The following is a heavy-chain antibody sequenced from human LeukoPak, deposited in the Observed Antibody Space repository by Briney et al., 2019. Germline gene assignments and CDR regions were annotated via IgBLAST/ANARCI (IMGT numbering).Heavy chain of an antibody. V-gene: IGHV3-21*04. CDR2: ISSSSSYI. Sequence: GSLRLSCAASGFTFSSYSMNWVRQAPGKGLEWVSSISSSSSYIYYADSVKGRFTISRDNAKNSLYLQMNSLRAEDTAVYYCAKAGAVVVVAAKYFDYWGQGTLVTVSS. D-gene: IGHD2-15*01. J-gene: IGHJ4*02. CDR1: GFTFSSYS. CDR3: AKAGAVVVVAAKYFDY.